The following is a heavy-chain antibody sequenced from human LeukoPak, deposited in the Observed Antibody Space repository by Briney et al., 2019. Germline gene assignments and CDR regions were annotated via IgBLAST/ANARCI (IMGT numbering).Heavy chain of an antibody. D-gene: IGHD4-17*01. CDR3: ARAGGSTVSHSDY. Sequence: SGGSLRLSCAASGFTFSSYAMHWIRQAPGKGLEWVSSISSSTSYIYYADSVKGRFTISKDNAKNSLYLQMNSLRAEDTAVYYCARAGGSTVSHSDYWGQGTLVTVSS. CDR2: ISSSTSYI. V-gene: IGHV3-21*01. CDR1: GFTFSSYA. J-gene: IGHJ4*02.